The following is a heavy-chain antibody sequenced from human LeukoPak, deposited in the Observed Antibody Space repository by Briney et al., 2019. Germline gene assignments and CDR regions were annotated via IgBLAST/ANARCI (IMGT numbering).Heavy chain of an antibody. D-gene: IGHD2-2*01. J-gene: IGHJ5*02. Sequence: SETLSLTCAVYGGSFSGYYWSWIRQPPGKGLEWIGEINHSGSTNYNPSLKSRVTISVDTSKNQFSLTLSSVTAADTAVYYCARVPARPYCSSTSCYVIWFDPWGQGTLVTVSS. CDR3: ARVPARPYCSSTSCYVIWFDP. CDR1: GGSFSGYY. CDR2: INHSGST. V-gene: IGHV4-34*01.